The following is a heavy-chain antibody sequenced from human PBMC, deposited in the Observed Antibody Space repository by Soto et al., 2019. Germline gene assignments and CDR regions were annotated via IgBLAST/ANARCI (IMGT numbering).Heavy chain of an antibody. V-gene: IGHV3-43*01. CDR2: ISWDGGST. D-gene: IGHD5-12*01. CDR1: GFTFDDYT. CDR3: AKDMMMATITAFDY. J-gene: IGHJ4*02. Sequence: EVQLVESGGVVVQPGGSLRLSCAASGFTFDDYTMHWVRQAPGKGLEWVSLISWDGGSTYYADSVKGRFTISRDNSKNSLYLQMNSLRTEDTALYYCAKDMMMATITAFDYWGQGTLVTVSS.